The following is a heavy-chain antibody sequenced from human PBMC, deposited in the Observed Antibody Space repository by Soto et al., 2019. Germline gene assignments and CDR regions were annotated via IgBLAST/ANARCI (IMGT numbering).Heavy chain of an antibody. Sequence: ASVKVSCKASGYTFTSYYMHWVRQAPGQGLEWMGIINPSGGSTSYAQKFQGRVTMTRDTSTSTVYMELSSLRSEDTAVYYCARDFHYYDSSGGFDPWGQGTLVTVSS. CDR3: ARDFHYYDSSGGFDP. D-gene: IGHD3-22*01. J-gene: IGHJ5*02. CDR2: INPSGGST. CDR1: GYTFTSYY. V-gene: IGHV1-46*01.